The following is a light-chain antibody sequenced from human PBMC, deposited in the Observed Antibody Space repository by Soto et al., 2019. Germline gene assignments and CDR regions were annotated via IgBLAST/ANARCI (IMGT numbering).Light chain of an antibody. CDR3: QQRRNWPIT. J-gene: IGKJ4*01. CDR1: ENINTY. V-gene: IGKV3-11*01. Sequence: EIVLTQSPATLSLSPGERATLSCRASENINTYLACYQQKPGQVPRLLMYDASNRATGIPARFSGSGSGTAFTLTISSLEPEDFAVYYWQQRRNWPITFGGGTKVEIK. CDR2: DAS.